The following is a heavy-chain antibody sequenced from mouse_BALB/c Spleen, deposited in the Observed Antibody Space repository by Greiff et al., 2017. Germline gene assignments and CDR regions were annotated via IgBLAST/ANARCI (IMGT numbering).Heavy chain of an antibody. J-gene: IGHJ1*01. CDR3: ANYDRDWYFDV. V-gene: IGHV1-7*01. CDR1: GYTFTSYW. CDR2: INPSTGYT. Sequence: QVQLQQSGAELAKPGASVKMSCKASGYTFTSYWMHWVKQRPGQGLEWIGYINPSTGYTEYNQKFKDKATLTADKSSSTAYMQLSSLTSEDSAVYYCANYDRDWYFDVWGAGTTVTVSS. D-gene: IGHD2-4*01.